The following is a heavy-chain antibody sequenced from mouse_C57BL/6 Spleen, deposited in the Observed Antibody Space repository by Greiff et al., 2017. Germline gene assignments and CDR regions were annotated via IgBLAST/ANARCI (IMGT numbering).Heavy chain of an antibody. V-gene: IGHV1-69*01. Sequence: QVQLQQPGAELVMPGASVKLSCKASGYTFTSYWMHWVKQRPGQGLEWIGEIDPSDSYTNYNQKFKGKSTLTVDKSSSTAYMQLSSLTSEDSAVYYCARYTPIGDYDGSSHCDYWGQGTTLTVSS. CDR2: IDPSDSYT. CDR1: GYTFTSYW. J-gene: IGHJ2*01. CDR3: ARYTPIGDYDGSSHCDY. D-gene: IGHD1-1*01.